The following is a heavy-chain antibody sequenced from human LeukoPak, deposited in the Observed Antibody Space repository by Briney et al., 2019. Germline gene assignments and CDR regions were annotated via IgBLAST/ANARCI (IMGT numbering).Heavy chain of an antibody. CDR3: ARDCGSSGSYYNSDWFDP. J-gene: IGHJ5*02. D-gene: IGHD3-10*01. CDR2: INSDGSST. CDR1: GFTFSSYW. V-gene: IGHV3-74*01. Sequence: AGGSLRLSCAASGFTFSSYWMHWVRQAPGKGLVWVSRINSDGSSTSYADSVKGRFTISRDNAKNTLYLQMNSLRAEDTAVYYCARDCGSSGSYYNSDWFDPWGQGTLVTVSS.